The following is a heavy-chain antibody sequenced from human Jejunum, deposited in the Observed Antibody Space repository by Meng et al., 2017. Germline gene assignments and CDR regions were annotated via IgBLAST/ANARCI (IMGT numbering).Heavy chain of an antibody. CDR3: TSRLVTTNDN. Sequence: GGSLRLSCAASGFIFSDVWMNWVRQVPGKGLEWVGRVKTRREGGRTDDAAPARGRFSISRDDSKNTLYLQMNNLRSEDTAVYYCTSRLVTTNDNWGQGILVPSPQ. J-gene: IGHJ4*02. V-gene: IGHV3-15*01. CDR1: GFIFSDVW. D-gene: IGHD1-1*01. CDR2: VKTRREGGRT.